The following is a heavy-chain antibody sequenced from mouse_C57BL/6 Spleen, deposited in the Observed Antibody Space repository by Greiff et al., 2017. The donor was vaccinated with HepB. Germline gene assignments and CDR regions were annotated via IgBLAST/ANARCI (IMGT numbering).Heavy chain of an antibody. CDR3: APYYGSSYDWFAY. D-gene: IGHD1-1*01. CDR2: IYPGDGDT. CDR1: GYAFSSSW. J-gene: IGHJ3*01. V-gene: IGHV1-82*01. Sequence: QVHVKQSGPELVKPGASVKISCKASGYAFSSSWMNWVKQRPGKGLEWIGRIYPGDGDTNYNGKFKGKATLTADKSSSTAYMQLSSLTSEDSAVYFCAPYYGSSYDWFAYWGQGTLVTVSA.